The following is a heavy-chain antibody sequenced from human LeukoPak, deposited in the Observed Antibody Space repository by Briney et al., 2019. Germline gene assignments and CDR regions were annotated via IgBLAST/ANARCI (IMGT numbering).Heavy chain of an antibody. Sequence: SETLSLTCTVSGGSISSYYWSWIRQHPGKGLEWIGYIYYSGSTYYNPSLKSRVTISVDTSKNQFSLKLTSVTAADTAVYYCARGPTKTSTAMARATFWYWGQGTLVTVSS. V-gene: IGHV4-59*06. J-gene: IGHJ4*02. CDR2: IYYSGST. CDR1: GGSISSYY. D-gene: IGHD5-18*01. CDR3: ARGPTKTSTAMARATFWY.